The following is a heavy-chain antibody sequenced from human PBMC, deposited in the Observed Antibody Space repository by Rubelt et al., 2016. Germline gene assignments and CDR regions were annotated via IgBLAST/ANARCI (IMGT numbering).Heavy chain of an antibody. Sequence: QVQLQQWGAGLLKPSETLSLTCAVYGGSFSGYYWSWIRQPPGKGLEWIGYIYYSGSTNYTPSRKSRVNISGDTSKNQFTLKLSSVTAADTAVYYCASRNGHGGYFLDYWGQGTLVTVSS. J-gene: IGHJ4*02. D-gene: IGHD4-17*01. CDR1: GGSFSGYY. CDR2: IYYSGST. CDR3: ASRNGHGGYFLDY. V-gene: IGHV4-34*11.